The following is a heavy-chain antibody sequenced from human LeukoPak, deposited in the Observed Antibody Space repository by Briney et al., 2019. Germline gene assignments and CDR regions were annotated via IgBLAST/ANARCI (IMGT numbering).Heavy chain of an antibody. CDR1: GFAFSTYP. Sequence: PGGSLRLSCAASGFAFSTYPMVWVRQVPGKGLEWVSYITNGSGSEYYADSVRGRFTISRDNSKNSLYLQMYNLRAEDTAVYSCVRVEDWGAAGNRMDYWGQGTLVTIPS. CDR2: ITNGSGSE. V-gene: IGHV3-21*01. D-gene: IGHD6-13*01. CDR3: VRVEDWGAAGNRMDY. J-gene: IGHJ4*02.